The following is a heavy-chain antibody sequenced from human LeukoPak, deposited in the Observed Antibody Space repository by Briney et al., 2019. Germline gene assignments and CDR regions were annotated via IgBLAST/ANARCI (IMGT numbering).Heavy chain of an antibody. CDR2: ISYDGSNK. D-gene: IGHD2-8*01. CDR1: GFTFSSYG. CDR3: AKSGYCTNGVCYTTSQYNWFDP. Sequence: GGSLRLSCAAPGFTFSSYGMHWVRQAPGKGLEWVAVISYDGSNKYYADSVKGRFTISRDNSKNTLYLQMNSLRAEDTAVYYCAKSGYCTNGVCYTTSQYNWFDPWGQGTLVTVSS. V-gene: IGHV3-30*18. J-gene: IGHJ5*02.